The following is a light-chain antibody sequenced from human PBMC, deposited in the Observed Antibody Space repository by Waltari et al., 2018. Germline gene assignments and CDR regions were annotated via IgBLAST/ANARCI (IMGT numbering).Light chain of an antibody. V-gene: IGKV1-5*03. CDR2: EAS. CDR1: QSIATW. J-gene: IGKJ1*01. CDR3: QQYNSYPWT. Sequence: DIQITPAPSTLSPSVGDRVTPTCRASQSIATWLAWYQQKPGKAPNLLIYEASSLGSGVPSRFSGSGSGTEFTLTISSLQPDDFATYYCQQYNSYPWTFGQGTKVEIK.